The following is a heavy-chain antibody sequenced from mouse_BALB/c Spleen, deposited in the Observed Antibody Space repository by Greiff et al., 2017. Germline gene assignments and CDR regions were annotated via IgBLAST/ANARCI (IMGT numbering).Heavy chain of an antibody. CDR2: IRLKSNNYAT. CDR3: TREGSYWYFDV. CDR1: GFTFSNYW. V-gene: IGHV6-6*02. J-gene: IGHJ1*01. Sequence: EVMLVESGGGLVQPGGSMKLSCVASGFTFSNYWMNWVRQSPEKGLEWVAEIRLKSNNYATHYAESVKGRFTISRDDSKSSVYLQMNNLRAEDTGIYYCTREGSYWYFDVWGAGTTVTVSS.